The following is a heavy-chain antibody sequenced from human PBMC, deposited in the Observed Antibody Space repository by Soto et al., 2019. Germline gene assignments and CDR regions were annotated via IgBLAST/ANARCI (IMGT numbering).Heavy chain of an antibody. D-gene: IGHD3-16*02. CDR1: GFTFSSYG. CDR2: IWYDGSNK. Sequence: GGSLRLSCAASGFTFSSYGMHWVRQAPGKGLEWVAVIWYDGSNKYYADSVKGRFTISRDNSKNTLYRQMNSLRAEDTAVYYCARDVLRRYDYVWGSYRYTGTYYYYGMDVWGQGTTVTVSS. J-gene: IGHJ6*02. CDR3: ARDVLRRYDYVWGSYRYTGTYYYYGMDV. V-gene: IGHV3-33*01.